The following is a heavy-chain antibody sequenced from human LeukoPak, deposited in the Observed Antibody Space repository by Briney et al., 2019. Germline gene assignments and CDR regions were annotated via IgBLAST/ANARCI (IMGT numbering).Heavy chain of an antibody. CDR1: GFTFSTYA. D-gene: IGHD3-10*01. CDR2: IGSGGST. CDR3: STYYYGSGYYYYYGMDV. Sequence: GGSLRLSCAASGFTFSTYAMGWVRQAPGKGLEWVSVIGSGGSTYSADSVTGRFTISRDNSKNTLYLQMNSLRAEDTAVYYCSTYYYGSGYYYYYGMDVWGQGTTVTVSS. V-gene: IGHV3-23*01. J-gene: IGHJ6*01.